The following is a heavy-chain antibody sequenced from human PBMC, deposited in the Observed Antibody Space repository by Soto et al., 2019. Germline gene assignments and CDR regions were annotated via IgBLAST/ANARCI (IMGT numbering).Heavy chain of an antibody. J-gene: IGHJ1*01. CDR2: IYYSGST. CDR3: ASMIVVVNAEYFQH. Sequence: SETLSLTCTVSGGSVSSGSYYWSWIRQPPGKGLEWIGYIYYSGSTNYNPSLKSRVTISVDTSKNQFSLKLSSVTAANTAVYYCASMIVVVNAEYFQHWGQGTLVTVSS. D-gene: IGHD3-22*01. CDR1: GGSVSSGSYY. V-gene: IGHV4-61*01.